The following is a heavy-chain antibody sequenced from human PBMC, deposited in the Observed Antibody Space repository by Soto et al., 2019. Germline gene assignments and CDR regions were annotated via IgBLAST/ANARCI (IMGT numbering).Heavy chain of an antibody. Sequence: QVQLQESGPGLVKPSQTLSLTCTVSGGSISSGGYYWSWIRQHPGKGLEWIGYIYYSGSTYYNPSLKSRVTISVDTSKNQFSLKLSSVTAADTAVYYCARVGAVAVLNWFDPWGQGTLVTVSS. CDR3: ARVGAVAVLNWFDP. CDR2: IYYSGST. CDR1: GGSISSGGYY. D-gene: IGHD6-19*01. J-gene: IGHJ5*02. V-gene: IGHV4-31*03.